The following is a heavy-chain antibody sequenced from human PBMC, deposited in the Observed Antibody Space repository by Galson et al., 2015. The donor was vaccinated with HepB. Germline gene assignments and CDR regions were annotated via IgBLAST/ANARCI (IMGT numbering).Heavy chain of an antibody. Sequence: SVKVSCKASGYTFTSYGISWVRQAPGQGLEWMGWISAYNGNTNYAQKLQGRVTMTTDTSTSTAYMELRSLRSDDTAVYYCARDFAIIRIFGVVRGPDTGFDPWGQGTLVTVSS. D-gene: IGHD3-3*01. V-gene: IGHV1-18*01. J-gene: IGHJ5*02. CDR1: GYTFTSYG. CDR2: ISAYNGNT. CDR3: ARDFAIIRIFGVVRGPDTGFDP.